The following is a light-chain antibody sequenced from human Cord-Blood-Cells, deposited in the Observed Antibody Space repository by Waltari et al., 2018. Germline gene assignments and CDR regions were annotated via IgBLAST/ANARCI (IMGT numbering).Light chain of an antibody. V-gene: IGKV1-5*01. CDR3: QQYNSYSPWT. CDR2: DAS. J-gene: IGKJ1*01. Sequence: DIQMTQSPSTLSASVGDRVTITCRASQSISSWLAWYQQKPGKAPKLLIYDASSLESVVPSRFSGSGTGTAFTRTISSRQPDDFATGYCQQYNSYSPWTCGQGTKVEIK. CDR1: QSISSW.